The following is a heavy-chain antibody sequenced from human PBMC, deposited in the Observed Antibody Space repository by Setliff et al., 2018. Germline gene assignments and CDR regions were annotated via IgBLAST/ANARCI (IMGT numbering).Heavy chain of an antibody. D-gene: IGHD6-6*01. V-gene: IGHV4-34*01. J-gene: IGHJ4*02. Sequence: TSETLSLTCAASGGTFTYYYWTWIRQSPAKGLEWIGEITHTGTTGSTKYNPSLKSRVTMSIDTSKNQFSLMVTSVTAADTAVYYCARGRNVASRLLDSWGQGTLVTVS. CDR3: ARGRNVASRLLDS. CDR1: GGTFTYYY. CDR2: ITHTGTTGST.